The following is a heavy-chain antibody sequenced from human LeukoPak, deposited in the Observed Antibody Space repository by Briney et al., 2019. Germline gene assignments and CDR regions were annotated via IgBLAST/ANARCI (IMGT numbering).Heavy chain of an antibody. CDR1: GFTVSSNY. D-gene: IGHD3-22*01. CDR3: ASLDSSGPRGASDI. J-gene: IGHJ3*02. V-gene: IGHV3-53*01. CDR2: IYSGGST. Sequence: GGSLRLSCAASGFTVSSNYMSWVRQAPGKGLEWVSVIYSGGSTYYADSVKGRFTISRDNSKNTLYLQMNSLRAEDTAVYYCASLDSSGPRGASDIWGQGTMVTVSS.